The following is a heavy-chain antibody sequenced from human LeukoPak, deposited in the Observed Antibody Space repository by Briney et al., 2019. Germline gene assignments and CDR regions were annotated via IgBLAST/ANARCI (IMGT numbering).Heavy chain of an antibody. CDR3: ATWPGYSSRGYAGDY. D-gene: IGHD6-13*01. J-gene: IGHJ4*02. CDR2: IYYSGST. V-gene: IGHV4-30-4*01. CDR1: GGSISSGDYY. Sequence: SETLSLTCTVSGGSISSGDYYWSWLRQPPGKGLEWIGYIYYSGSTYYNPSLKSRVTISVDTSKNQFSLKLSSVTAADTAVYYCATWPGYSSRGYAGDYWGQGTLVTVSS.